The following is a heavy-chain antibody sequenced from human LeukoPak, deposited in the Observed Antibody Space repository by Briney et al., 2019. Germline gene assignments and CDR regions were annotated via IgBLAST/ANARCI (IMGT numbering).Heavy chain of an antibody. CDR3: ARISSSTSLDSYNWFDP. CDR1: GYTFTGYY. Sequence: ASVKVSCKASGYTFTGYYMHWVRQAPGQGPEWMGWINPNSGGTNYAQKFQGRVTMTRDTSISTAYMELSRLRSDDTAVYYCARISSSTSLDSYNWFDPWGQGTLVTVSS. D-gene: IGHD2-2*01. V-gene: IGHV1-2*02. CDR2: INPNSGGT. J-gene: IGHJ5*02.